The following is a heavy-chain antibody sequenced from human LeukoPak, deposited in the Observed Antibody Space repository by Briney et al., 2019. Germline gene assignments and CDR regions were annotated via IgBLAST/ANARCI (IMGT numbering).Heavy chain of an antibody. CDR2: ISPSGDRT. D-gene: IGHD3-22*01. CDR1: GFTCSSYA. V-gene: IGHV3-23*01. CDR3: AIMHGYYDGSGFWVQ. Sequence: PGGSLRLSCAASGFTCSSYAMSWGRQAPGKGLEWGSFISPSGDRTSNADSVEGRFTISRDNTRNTLYLQMNSLRDEDTGVYYCAIMHGYYDGSGFWVQWGQGTLVTVSS. J-gene: IGHJ4*02.